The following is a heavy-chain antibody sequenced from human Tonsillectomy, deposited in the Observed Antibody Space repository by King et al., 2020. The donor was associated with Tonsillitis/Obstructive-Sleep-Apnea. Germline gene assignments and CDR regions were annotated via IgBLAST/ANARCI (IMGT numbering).Heavy chain of an antibody. CDR1: GFTFSSYG. V-gene: IGHV3-33*01. Sequence: VQLVESGGGVVQPGRSLRLSCEASGFTFSSYGMHWVRQAPGRGLEWVAVIWYDGRNKYYADSVEGRFTISRDNSKTTLYLQMNSLRAEDTAVYYCARDGSGVYGDFFTYYYYGLDVWGQGTTVTVSS. J-gene: IGHJ6*02. CDR3: ARDGSGVYGDFFTYYYYGLDV. D-gene: IGHD4-17*01. CDR2: IWYDGRNK.